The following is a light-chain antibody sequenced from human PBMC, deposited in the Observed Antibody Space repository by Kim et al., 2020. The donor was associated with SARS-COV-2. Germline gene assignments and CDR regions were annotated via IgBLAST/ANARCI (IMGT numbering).Light chain of an antibody. CDR1: QRILTY. V-gene: IGKV1-39*01. Sequence: DIQMTQSPSSLSASVGDRVTILCRASQRILTYLNWYQQKPGEAPKLLIYGAFSLQIGVPSRFSGTGSGTHFTLTISSLQPEDSATYYCQQSYNTAWTFGQGTKLEI. CDR2: GAF. J-gene: IGKJ1*01. CDR3: QQSYNTAWT.